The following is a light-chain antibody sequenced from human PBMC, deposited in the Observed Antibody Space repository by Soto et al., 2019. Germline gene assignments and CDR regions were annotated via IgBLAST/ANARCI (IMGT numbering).Light chain of an antibody. CDR1: QNISTY. J-gene: IGKJ1*01. CDR2: GVS. V-gene: IGKV3-11*01. Sequence: EIVLTQSPATLSLSPGEGASLSCRASQNISTYLAWYQQRPGQVPRLLIYGVSKRAPAIPPRFSGSGSGTDFTLIVSGLATEDFATYYGQQRTNSPPWTFGQGTRVEFK. CDR3: QQRTNSPPWT.